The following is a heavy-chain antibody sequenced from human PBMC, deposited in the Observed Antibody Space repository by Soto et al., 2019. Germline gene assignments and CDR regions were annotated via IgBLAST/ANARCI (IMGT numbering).Heavy chain of an antibody. J-gene: IGHJ3*02. CDR3: ARVTAVAGNVVASDI. D-gene: IGHD6-19*01. CDR1: GYSFSNYW. Sequence: GESLKISCQGSGYSFSNYWIGCVRQMPGKGLEWMGIIYPGDSDTRYSPSFQGQVTISADKSISTAYLQWSSLKASDTAMFYCARVTAVAGNVVASDIWGQGTMVTVSS. CDR2: IYPGDSDT. V-gene: IGHV5-51*01.